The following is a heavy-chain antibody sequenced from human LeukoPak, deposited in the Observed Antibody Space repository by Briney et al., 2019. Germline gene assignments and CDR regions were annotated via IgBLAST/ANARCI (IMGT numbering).Heavy chain of an antibody. D-gene: IGHD3-10*01. CDR1: GFTFDDYA. J-gene: IGHJ5*01. CDR3: AKRGPNGSGSYLNWFDS. CDR2: ISVDGGTT. Sequence: GGSLRLSCAASGFTFDDYAMHWVRQAPGKGLEWVSLISVDGGTTYYAASVKGRFTISRDNKKNSLYLQMHSLRTEDTAFSYCAKRGPNGSGSYLNWFDSWGQGTLVTVSS. V-gene: IGHV3-43*02.